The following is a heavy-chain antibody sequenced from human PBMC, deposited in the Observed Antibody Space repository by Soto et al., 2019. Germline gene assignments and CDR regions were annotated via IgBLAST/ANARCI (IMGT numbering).Heavy chain of an antibody. CDR1: GGAFCGHY. CDR3: ARVDDC. Sequence: PSETLSLTCAVYGGAFCGHYWSWIRQPPGKGLEWIGEIDHSGSTKYNLSLKSRVTISIDTSKSQFSLLLYFVFAADTAVYYCARVDDCWGQGTLVTVCS. CDR2: IDHSGST. J-gene: IGHJ4*02. V-gene: IGHV4-34*01.